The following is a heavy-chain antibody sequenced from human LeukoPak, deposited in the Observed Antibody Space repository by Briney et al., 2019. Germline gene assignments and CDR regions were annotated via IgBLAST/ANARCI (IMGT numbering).Heavy chain of an antibody. D-gene: IGHD3-10*01. J-gene: IGHJ6*03. CDR2: INHSGIP. V-gene: IGHV4-34*01. CDR3: ARRVGRYFGERAYYYNYMDV. CDR1: GDALSGYY. Sequence: SETLSLTCAVYGDALSGYYWSWIRQAPGKGLDWIGEINHSGIPRYNPSLRSRVTISLDTSRNQFSLKLSSVTAADTAVYYCARRVGRYFGERAYYYNYMDVWDKGTTVTISS.